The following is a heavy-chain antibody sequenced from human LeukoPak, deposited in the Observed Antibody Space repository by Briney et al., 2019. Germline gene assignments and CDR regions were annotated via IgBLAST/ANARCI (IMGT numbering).Heavy chain of an antibody. V-gene: IGHV4-59*01. CDR1: GGSISSYY. Sequence: SETLSLTCTVSGGSISSYYWSWIRQPPGKGLKWIGYIYYSGSTNYNPSLKSRVTISVATSKNQFSLKLSSVTAADTAVYYCARGGIVVVPAAPDAFDIWGPGTMVTVSS. CDR3: ARGGIVVVPAAPDAFDI. D-gene: IGHD2-2*01. CDR2: IYYSGST. J-gene: IGHJ3*02.